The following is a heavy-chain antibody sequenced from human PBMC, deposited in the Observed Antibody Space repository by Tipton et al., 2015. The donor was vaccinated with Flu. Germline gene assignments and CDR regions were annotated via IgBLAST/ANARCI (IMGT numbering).Heavy chain of an antibody. CDR2: INHSGST. D-gene: IGHD5-24*01. J-gene: IGHJ3*02. CDR3: ARGRHGYKIRGDAFDI. Sequence: TLSLTCAVYGGSFSGYYWSWIRQPPGKGLEWIGEINHSGSTNYNPSLKSRVTISVDTSKNQFSLKLSSVTAADTAVYYCARGRHGYKIRGDAFDIWGQGTMVTVSS. V-gene: IGHV4-34*01. CDR1: GGSFSGYY.